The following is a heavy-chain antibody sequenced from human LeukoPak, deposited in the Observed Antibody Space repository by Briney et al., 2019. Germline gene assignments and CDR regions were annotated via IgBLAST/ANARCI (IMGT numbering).Heavy chain of an antibody. D-gene: IGHD2-15*01. V-gene: IGHV4-31*03. CDR3: ASGVDVDAFDI. Sequence: SETLSLTCTVSGGSISSGGYYWSWIRQHPGKGLEWIGYIYYSGSTYYNPSLKSRVTISVDTSKNQFSLKLSSVTAEDTAVYYCASGVDVDAFDIWGQGTMVTVSS. CDR2: IYYSGST. CDR1: GGSISSGGYY. J-gene: IGHJ3*02.